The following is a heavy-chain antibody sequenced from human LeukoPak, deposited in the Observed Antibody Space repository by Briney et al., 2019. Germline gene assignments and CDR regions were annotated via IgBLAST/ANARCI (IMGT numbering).Heavy chain of an antibody. CDR3: GRYYGSGSYHATSFDY. V-gene: IGHV4-34*01. CDR1: GGSFRGYY. J-gene: IGHJ4*02. D-gene: IGHD3-10*01. CDR2: INNSVST. Sequence: PSETLSLTSAVYGGSFRGYYWSGIRHRPGQGLEWSGGINNSVSTNYKPFHKRRVTISVNTSKKHFSLKRSSVTAAPTGVYCPGRYYGSGSYHATSFDYWGEGTLVTVSS.